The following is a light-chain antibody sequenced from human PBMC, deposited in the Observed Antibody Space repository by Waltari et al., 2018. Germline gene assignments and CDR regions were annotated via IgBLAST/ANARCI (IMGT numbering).Light chain of an antibody. V-gene: IGKV3-11*01. CDR3: QERSKRPFT. CDR1: QSVSRY. CDR2: DGS. Sequence: MVLTHSPATLSLSTGERATLSCTASQSVSRYLTWYQQKPGQAPRLLMYDGSNRATGIPAGFSGNGSGTDVTLTISSLEPEDFAVYCCQERSKRPFTFGQGTGLEIK. J-gene: IGKJ5*01.